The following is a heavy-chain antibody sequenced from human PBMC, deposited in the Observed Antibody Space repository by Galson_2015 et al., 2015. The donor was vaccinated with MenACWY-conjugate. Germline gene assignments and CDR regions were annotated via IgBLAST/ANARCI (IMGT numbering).Heavy chain of an antibody. V-gene: IGHV5-51*01. Sequence: QSGAEVKKPGESLKISCKGSGYSFTNYWIAWVRQMPGKGLEWVGLIDPVDSNIRYSPSFQGQVTISADKSISTAYLQWSSLKASDTAMYYCARHPPGGRGMDVWGQGTTVTVSS. D-gene: IGHD1-26*01. CDR1: GYSFTNYW. CDR2: IDPVDSNI. J-gene: IGHJ6*02. CDR3: ARHPPGGRGMDV.